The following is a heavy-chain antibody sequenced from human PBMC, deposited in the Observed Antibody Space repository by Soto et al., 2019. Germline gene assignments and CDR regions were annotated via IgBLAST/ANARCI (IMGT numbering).Heavy chain of an antibody. D-gene: IGHD2-2*01. J-gene: IGHJ4*02. CDR1: GGSISSGGYY. Sequence: LSLTCTVSGGSISSGGYYWIWIRQHPGKGLEWIGYIYYSGSTYYNPSLKSRVTISVDTSKNQFSLKLSSVTAADTAVYYCARERYCSSTSCYDSVYWGQGTLVTVSS. V-gene: IGHV4-31*03. CDR3: ARERYCSSTSCYDSVY. CDR2: IYYSGST.